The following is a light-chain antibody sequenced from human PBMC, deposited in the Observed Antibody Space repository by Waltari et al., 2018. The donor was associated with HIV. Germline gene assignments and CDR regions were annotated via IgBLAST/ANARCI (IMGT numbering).Light chain of an antibody. CDR3: CSYTGTYTRYV. CDR1: SSDVGSYKY. Sequence: QSALTQPRSVSGSPGQSVTISCTGTSSDVGSYKYVSWYQLRPGKAPKLIIHDVDKRPSGVPARFSGSTSGNTASLTISGLQAEDEADYYCCSYTGTYTRYVFGTGAKVTVL. CDR2: DVD. V-gene: IGLV2-11*01. J-gene: IGLJ1*01.